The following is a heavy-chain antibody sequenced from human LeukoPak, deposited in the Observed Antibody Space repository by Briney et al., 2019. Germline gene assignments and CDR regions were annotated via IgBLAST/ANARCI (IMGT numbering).Heavy chain of an antibody. V-gene: IGHV1-3*01. J-gene: IGHJ4*02. CDR1: GYTFTSYA. D-gene: IGHD1-26*01. CDR3: ARDSGSGNNDY. CDR2: ISAGNGNT. Sequence: ASVKVSFKASGYTFTSYAIHWVRQAPGQRLEWMGWISAGNGNTKYSQNFQGRVTFISNTSATTAFMELSSLRSEDAAVYYCARDSGSGNNDYWGQGTLVTVSS.